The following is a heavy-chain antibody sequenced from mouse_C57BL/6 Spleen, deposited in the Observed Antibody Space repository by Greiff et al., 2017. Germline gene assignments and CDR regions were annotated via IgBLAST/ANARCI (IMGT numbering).Heavy chain of an antibody. CDR1: GFTFSSYA. CDR3: ARYYYGSSHYAMDY. V-gene: IGHV5-4*01. D-gene: IGHD1-1*01. CDR2: ISDGGSYT. Sequence: EVQRVESGGGLVKPGGSLKLSCAASGFTFSSYAMSWVRQTPEKRLEWVATISDGGSYTYYPDNVKGRFTISRDNAKNNLYLQMSHLKSEDTAMYYCARYYYGSSHYAMDYWGQGTSVTVSS. J-gene: IGHJ4*01.